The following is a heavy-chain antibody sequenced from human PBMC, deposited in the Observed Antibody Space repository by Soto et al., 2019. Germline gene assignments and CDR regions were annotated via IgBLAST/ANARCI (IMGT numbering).Heavy chain of an antibody. CDR2: ISSSSSSI. V-gene: IGHV3-48*01. J-gene: IGHJ4*02. CDR1: GFTFSSYS. D-gene: IGHD2-2*01. Sequence: GGSLRLSCAASGFTFSSYSMNWVRQAPGKGLEWVSYISSSSSSIYYADSVKGRFTISRDNAKKSLCLQMNSLRAEDTAVYYCTGYCSSTSCHPLYWGQGTLVTVSS. CDR3: TGYCSSTSCHPLY.